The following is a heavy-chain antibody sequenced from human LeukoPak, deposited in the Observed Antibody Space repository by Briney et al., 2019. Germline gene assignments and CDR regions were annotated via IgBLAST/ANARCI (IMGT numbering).Heavy chain of an antibody. J-gene: IGHJ5*02. D-gene: IGHD2-21*02. CDR1: GGSFSGYY. V-gene: IGHV4-34*01. CDR2: INHSGST. CDR3: ARVEHIVVVTAIQNWFDP. Sequence: SETLSLTCAVYGGSFSGYYWSWIRQPPGKGLEWIGEINHSGSTNYNPSLKSRVTISVATSKNQFSLKLSSVTAADTAVYYCARVEHIVVVTAIQNWFDPWGQGTLVTVSS.